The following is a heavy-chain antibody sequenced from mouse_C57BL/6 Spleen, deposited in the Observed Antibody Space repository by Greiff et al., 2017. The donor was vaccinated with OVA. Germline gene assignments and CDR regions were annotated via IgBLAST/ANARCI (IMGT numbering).Heavy chain of an antibody. D-gene: IGHD1-1*01. CDR1: GYTFTDYY. CDR2: IYPGSGNT. CDR3: AREGYYGSSSYYFDY. V-gene: IGHV1-76*01. Sequence: QVQPQQSGAELVRPGASVKLSCKASGYTFTDYYINWVKQRPGQGLEWIARIYPGSGNTYYNEKFKGKATLTAEKSSSTAYMQLSSLTSEDSAVYFCAREGYYGSSSYYFDYWGQGTTLTVSS. J-gene: IGHJ2*01.